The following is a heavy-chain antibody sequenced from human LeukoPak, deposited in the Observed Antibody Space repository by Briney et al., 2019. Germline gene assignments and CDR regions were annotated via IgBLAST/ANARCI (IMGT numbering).Heavy chain of an antibody. V-gene: IGHV4-59*01. CDR1: GGSISSYY. J-gene: IGHJ4*01. CDR2: IYYSGST. D-gene: IGHD3-22*01. CDR3: ARGITMIVGEYYFDY. Sequence: SETVTLTCTVSGGSISSYYWSWIRQPPGKGLEWIGYIYYSGSTNYNPSLKSRVTISVDTSKNQFSLKLSSVTAADTAVYYCARGITMIVGEYYFDYWGRGTLVTVSS.